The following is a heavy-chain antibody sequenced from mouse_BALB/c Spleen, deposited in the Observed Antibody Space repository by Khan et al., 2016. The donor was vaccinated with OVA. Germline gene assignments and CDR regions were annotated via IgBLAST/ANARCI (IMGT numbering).Heavy chain of an antibody. V-gene: IGHV3-2*02. CDR3: ARSNYYGYSFDY. CDR1: GYSITSGYA. CDR2: ISYSGFT. Sequence: VQLQESGPGLVKPSQSLSLTCTVTGYSITSGYAWNWIRQFPGNKLEWMGYISYSGFTNYNPSLKSRISITRDTSKNQFFLQLSSVTSEDTATYYCARSNYYGYSFDYWGQGATLTVSS. D-gene: IGHD1-1*01. J-gene: IGHJ2*01.